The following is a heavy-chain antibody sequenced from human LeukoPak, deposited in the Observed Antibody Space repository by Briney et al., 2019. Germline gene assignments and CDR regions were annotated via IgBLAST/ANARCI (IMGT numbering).Heavy chain of an antibody. CDR1: RFTFSSYW. J-gene: IGHJ4*02. Sequence: GGSLRLSCAASRFTFSSYWMTWVRQAPGKGLEWVANIKQDGGEQYYVGSVKGRFTISRDNTKNSLFLQMNSLRAEDTAVYYCAREGGYGGVFDYWGQGTLVTVSS. CDR2: IKQDGGEQ. CDR3: AREGGYGGVFDY. V-gene: IGHV3-7*05. D-gene: IGHD5-12*01.